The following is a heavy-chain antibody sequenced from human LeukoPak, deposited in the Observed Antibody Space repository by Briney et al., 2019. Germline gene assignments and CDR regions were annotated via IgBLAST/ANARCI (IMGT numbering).Heavy chain of an antibody. CDR1: GFTFSDYY. Sequence: GGSLRLSCAASGFTFSDYYMSWIRQAPGKGLEWVSYISSSGSTIYYADSVKGRFTISRDNAKNSLYLQMNSLRSEDTAVYYCATSSGSYPFDYWGQGTLVTVSS. CDR2: ISSSGSTI. D-gene: IGHD1-26*01. J-gene: IGHJ4*02. CDR3: ATSSGSYPFDY. V-gene: IGHV3-11*01.